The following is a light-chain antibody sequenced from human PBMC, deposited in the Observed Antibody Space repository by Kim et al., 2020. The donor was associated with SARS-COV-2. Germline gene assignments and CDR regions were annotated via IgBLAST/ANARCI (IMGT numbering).Light chain of an antibody. CDR3: QSYDSSMSGSGV. J-gene: IGLJ1*01. CDR1: SFNIGAGYD. Sequence: VTISCTWSSFNIGAGYDVHWYQQLPGTAPNLLIYGNSNRPSGVPDRFSGSKSGTSASLAITGLQAEDEADYYCQSYDSSMSGSGVFGTGTKVTVL. CDR2: GNS. V-gene: IGLV1-40*01.